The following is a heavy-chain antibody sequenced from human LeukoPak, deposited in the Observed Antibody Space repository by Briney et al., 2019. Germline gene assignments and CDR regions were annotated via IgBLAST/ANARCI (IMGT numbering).Heavy chain of an antibody. CDR2: IIPIFGIA. Sequence: SVKVSCKASGGTFSSYAISWVREAPGQGLEWMGRIIPIFGIANYAQKFQGRVTITADKSTSTAYMELSSLRSEDTAVYYCARAGLGSMDVWGQGTTVTVSS. CDR1: GGTFSSYA. CDR3: ARAGLGSMDV. D-gene: IGHD3-10*01. J-gene: IGHJ6*02. V-gene: IGHV1-69*04.